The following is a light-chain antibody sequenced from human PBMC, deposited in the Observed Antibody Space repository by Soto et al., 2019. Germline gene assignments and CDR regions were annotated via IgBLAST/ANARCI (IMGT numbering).Light chain of an antibody. CDR2: GNS. V-gene: IGLV1-40*01. CDR3: QSYDSSLSVV. CDR1: SSNIGAGYD. Sequence: QPVLTQPPSVSGAPGQRVTIYCTGSSSNIGAGYDVHWYQQLPGTAPKLLSYGNSNRPSGVPDRFSGSKSGTSASLAITGLQAEDEADYYCQSYDSSLSVVFGGGTKVTVL. J-gene: IGLJ2*01.